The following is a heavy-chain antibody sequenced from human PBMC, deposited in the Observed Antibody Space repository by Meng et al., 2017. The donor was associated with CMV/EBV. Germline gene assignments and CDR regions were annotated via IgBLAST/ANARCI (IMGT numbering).Heavy chain of an antibody. CDR1: GFTVSSNY. CDR3: ARGQGRIVVNWFDP. J-gene: IGHJ5*02. V-gene: IGHV3-53*01. CDR2: IYSGGST. Sequence: GESLKISCAASGFTVSSNYMSWVRQAPGKGLEWVSVIYSGGSTYYADSVKGRFTISRDNAKNSLYLQMNSLRAEDTAVYYCARGQGRIVVNWFDPWGQGTLVTVSS. D-gene: IGHD3-22*01.